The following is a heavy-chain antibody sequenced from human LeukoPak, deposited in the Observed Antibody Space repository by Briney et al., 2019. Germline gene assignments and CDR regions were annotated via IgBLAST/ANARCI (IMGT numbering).Heavy chain of an antibody. J-gene: IGHJ4*02. CDR1: GYTFTGYY. D-gene: IGHD4-17*01. CDR3: AKRHLAATTLGY. Sequence: ASVKVSCKASGYTFTGYYMHWVRQAPGQGLEWMGWINPNSGGTNYAQKFQGRVTMTRDTSISTAYMELSRLRSDDTAVYYCAKRHLAATTLGYWGQGTLVTVSS. CDR2: INPNSGGT. V-gene: IGHV1-2*02.